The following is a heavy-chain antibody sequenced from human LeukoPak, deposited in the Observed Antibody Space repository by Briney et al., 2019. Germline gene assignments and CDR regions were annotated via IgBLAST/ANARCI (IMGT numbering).Heavy chain of an antibody. CDR2: ISGSGGST. CDR1: GFTFSSYA. D-gene: IGHD3-16*01. J-gene: IGHJ4*02. Sequence: GGSLRLSCAASGFTFSSYAMSWVRQAPGKGLEWVSAISGSGGSTYYADSVKGRFTISRDNAKNTLYLQMNSLRAEDTAVYYCASRLESPRGGYWGQGTLVTVSS. CDR3: ASRLESPRGGY. V-gene: IGHV3-23*01.